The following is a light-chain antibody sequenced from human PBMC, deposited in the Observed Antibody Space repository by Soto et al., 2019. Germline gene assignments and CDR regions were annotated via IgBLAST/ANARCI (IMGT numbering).Light chain of an antibody. CDR1: NNDIGFYNY. V-gene: IGLV2-8*01. Sequence: QSVLTQPPSASGSPGQSVTISCTGTNNDIGFYNYVSWYQHHPGKAPKLLIYEVSKSPSGVPDRFSGSKSGNTASLTVSGLQPEDEADYYSCSFAGYNTYVFGTGTKVTVL. CDR2: EVS. CDR3: CSFAGYNTYV. J-gene: IGLJ1*01.